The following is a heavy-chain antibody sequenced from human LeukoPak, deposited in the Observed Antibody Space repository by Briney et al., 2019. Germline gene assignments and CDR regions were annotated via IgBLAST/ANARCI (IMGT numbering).Heavy chain of an antibody. J-gene: IGHJ4*02. V-gene: IGHV3-74*01. D-gene: IGHD2-15*01. CDR3: ARPDCSGGSCYSNFDY. CDR1: GFTFSDYW. CDR2: INGDGSRT. Sequence: AGGSLRLSCAASGFTFSDYWMHWVRQAPVKGLVWVSRINGDGSRTNYADSVKGRFTISRDNAENTLYLLMNSLRGEDTAVYYWARPDCSGGSCYSNFDYWGQGTLVTVSS.